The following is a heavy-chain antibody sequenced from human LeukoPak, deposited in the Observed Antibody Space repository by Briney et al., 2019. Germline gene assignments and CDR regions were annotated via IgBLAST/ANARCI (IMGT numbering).Heavy chain of an antibody. D-gene: IGHD5-18*01. J-gene: IGHJ4*02. CDR1: GGSFSGYY. CDR2: INHSGST. CDR3: ARGRGYSYGPPGY. Sequence: PSETLSLTCAVYGGSFSGYYWRWIRQPPGKGLEWIGEINHSGSTNYNPSLKSRVTISVDTSKNQFSLKLSSVTAADTAVYYCARGRGYSYGPPGYWGQGTLVTVSS. V-gene: IGHV4-34*01.